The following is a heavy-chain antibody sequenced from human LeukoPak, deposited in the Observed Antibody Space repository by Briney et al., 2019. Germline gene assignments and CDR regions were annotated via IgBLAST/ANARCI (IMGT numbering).Heavy chain of an antibody. CDR3: ARAQDWYSSREEGDY. Sequence: KPSETLSLTCAVYGGSFSGCYWSWIRQPPGKGLAWIGEINHSGSTNYNPSLKSRVTISVDTSKNQFSLKLSSVTAADAAVYYCARAQDWYSSREEGDYWGQGTLVTVSS. V-gene: IGHV4-34*01. D-gene: IGHD6-13*01. CDR2: INHSGST. J-gene: IGHJ4*02. CDR1: GGSFSGCY.